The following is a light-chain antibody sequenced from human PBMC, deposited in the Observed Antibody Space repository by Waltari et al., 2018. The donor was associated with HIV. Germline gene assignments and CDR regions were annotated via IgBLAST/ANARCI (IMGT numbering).Light chain of an antibody. CDR3: QTGTTGILV. J-gene: IGLJ2*01. Sequence: QLVLTQSPSASASPGASVKLTCTLSSGHSSYAIAWHPQQPEKGPRYLMKINSDGSHTRGDGIPDRFSGSSAGTERYLTISSLQSEDEAEYYCQTGTTGILVFGGGTKLTVL. CDR1: SGHSSYA. V-gene: IGLV4-69*01. CDR2: INSDGSH.